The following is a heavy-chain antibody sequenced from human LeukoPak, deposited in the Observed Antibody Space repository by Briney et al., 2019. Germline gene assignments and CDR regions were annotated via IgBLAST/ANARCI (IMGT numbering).Heavy chain of an antibody. V-gene: IGHV4-4*07. CDR1: GGSINNYY. CDR3: ARGRYCSADICSGGDAFDI. CDR2: IYTRGST. D-gene: IGHD2-15*01. J-gene: IGHJ3*02. Sequence: SETLSLTCTVSGGSINNYYWSWIRQPAGKGLEWIGRIYTRGSTNYNPSLKSRVTMSVDTSKNQFSLKLSSVTAVDTAVYYCARGRYCSADICSGGDAFDIWGQGTMVSVSS.